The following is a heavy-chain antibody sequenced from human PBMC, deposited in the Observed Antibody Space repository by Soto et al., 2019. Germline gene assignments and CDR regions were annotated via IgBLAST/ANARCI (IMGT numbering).Heavy chain of an antibody. Sequence: GGSLRLSCAASGITLGSYGMSWVRQAPGKGLEWVSCSTGSGDNTYYADSVKGRFTISRDNAQNSLYLQMNNLRVDDTAVYFCARAYLGRLPRRADYYYAMDVWGRGTTVTVSS. CDR3: ARAYLGRLPRRADYYYAMDV. CDR1: GITLGSYG. V-gene: IGHV3-23*01. J-gene: IGHJ6*02. D-gene: IGHD1-26*01. CDR2: STGSGDNT.